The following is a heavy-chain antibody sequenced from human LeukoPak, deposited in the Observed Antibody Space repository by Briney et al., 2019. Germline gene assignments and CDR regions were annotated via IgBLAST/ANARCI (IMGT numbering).Heavy chain of an antibody. CDR1: GFTFDDYG. D-gene: IGHD6-19*01. CDR2: INWNGGST. J-gene: IGHJ5*02. CDR3: ARNRPGWYAEYWFDP. Sequence: GGSLRLSCAASGFTFDDYGMSWVRQAPRKGLEWVSGINWNGGSTGYADSVKGRFTISRDNAKNSLYLQMNSLRAEDTALYYCARNRPGWYAEYWFDPWGQGTLVTVSS. V-gene: IGHV3-20*04.